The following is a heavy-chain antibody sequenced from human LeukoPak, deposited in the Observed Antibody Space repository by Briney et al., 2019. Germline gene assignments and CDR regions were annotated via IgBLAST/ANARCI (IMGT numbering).Heavy chain of an antibody. CDR2: IYPGDSDT. J-gene: IGHJ4*02. D-gene: IGHD1-26*01. Sequence: PGESRKISCKDSGYSFTNYWIGWVRQRPGKGLEWRGSIYPGDSDTRYSPPFQGQVTLSADKSISTAYLQWRSLKASDTAMYYCARVRVLGASPLDYWGQGTLVTVSS. CDR1: GYSFTNYW. CDR3: ARVRVLGASPLDY. V-gene: IGHV5-51*01.